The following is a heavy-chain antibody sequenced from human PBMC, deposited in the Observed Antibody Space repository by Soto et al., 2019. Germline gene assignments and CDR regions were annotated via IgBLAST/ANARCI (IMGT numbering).Heavy chain of an antibody. CDR3: PRADPRVTLSVLDP. Sequence: QVQLVESGGGVVQPGRSLRLSCAASGFIFSSYAMHWVRQAPGKGLEWVAVISYDGSSKYYADSVKGRFTISRANSKNALYLQMNSLSAEDTSVYYCPRADPRVTLSVLDPWGQGTLGTVS. CDR1: GFIFSSYA. CDR2: ISYDGSSK. V-gene: IGHV3-30-3*01. D-gene: IGHD4-17*01. J-gene: IGHJ5*02.